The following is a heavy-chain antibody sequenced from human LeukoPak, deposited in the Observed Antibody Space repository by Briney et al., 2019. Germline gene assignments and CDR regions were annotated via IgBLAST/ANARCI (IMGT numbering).Heavy chain of an antibody. J-gene: IGHJ6*03. V-gene: IGHV3-21*01. CDR3: ARGAFDYGDYVPYYYYYMDV. D-gene: IGHD4-17*01. CDR2: ISSSSSYI. Sequence: PGGSLRLSCAASGFTFSSYSMNWVRQAPGKGPEWVSSISSSSSYIYYADSVKGRFTISRDNAKNSLYLQMNSLRAEDTAVYYCARGAFDYGDYVPYYYYYMDVWGKGTTVTVSS. CDR1: GFTFSSYS.